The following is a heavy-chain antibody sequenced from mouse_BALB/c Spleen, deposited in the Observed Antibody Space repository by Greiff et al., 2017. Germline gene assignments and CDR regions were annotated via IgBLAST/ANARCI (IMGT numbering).Heavy chain of an antibody. Sequence: VQGVESGAELARPGASVKLSCKASGYTFTSYWMQWVKQRPGQGLEWIGAIYPGDGDTRYTQKFKGKATLTADKSSSTAYMQLSSLASEDSAVYYCARRTTVVPYAMDYWGQGTSVTVSS. CDR1: GYTFTSYW. D-gene: IGHD1-1*01. CDR3: ARRTTVVPYAMDY. CDR2: IYPGDGDT. V-gene: IGHV1-87*01. J-gene: IGHJ4*01.